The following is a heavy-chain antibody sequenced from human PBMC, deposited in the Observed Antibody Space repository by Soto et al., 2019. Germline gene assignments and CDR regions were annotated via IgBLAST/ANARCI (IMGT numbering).Heavy chain of an antibody. CDR1: GFTFSSYG. V-gene: IGHV3-30*18. CDR3: AKSYVDIVATDAFDI. Sequence: QVQLVESGGGVVQPGRSLRLSCAASGFTFSSYGMHWVRQAPGKGLEWVAVISYDGSNKYYADSVKGRFTISRDNSKNTLYLQMNRLRAEDTAVYYRAKSYVDIVATDAFDIWGQVTMVTVSS. D-gene: IGHD5-12*01. J-gene: IGHJ3*02. CDR2: ISYDGSNK.